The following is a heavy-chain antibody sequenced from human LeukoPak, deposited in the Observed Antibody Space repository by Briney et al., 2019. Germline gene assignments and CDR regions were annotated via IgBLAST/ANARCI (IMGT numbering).Heavy chain of an antibody. CDR3: ARGPPESDGDYSYYFYYMDV. CDR1: GGSISSSSYY. Sequence: SETLSLTCTVSGGSISSSSYYWGWIRQPPGKGLEWIGSIYYSGSTNYNPSLKSRVTTSVDTSKNQFSLKLSSVTAADTAVYYCARGPPESDGDYSYYFYYMDVWGKGTTVTVSS. D-gene: IGHD4-17*01. J-gene: IGHJ6*03. CDR2: IYYSGST. V-gene: IGHV4-39*07.